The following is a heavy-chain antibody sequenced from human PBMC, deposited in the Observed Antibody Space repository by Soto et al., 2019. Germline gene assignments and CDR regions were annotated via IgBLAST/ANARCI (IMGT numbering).Heavy chain of an antibody. D-gene: IGHD2-15*01. CDR2: ISAYNGNT. J-gene: IGHJ4*02. V-gene: IGHV1-18*01. CDR1: GYTFTSYG. CDR3: ARLLGYCSGGSCYLWYYFDY. Sequence: ASVKVSCKASGYTFTSYGISWVRQAPGQGLEWMGWISAYNGNTNYAQKLQGRVTMTTDTSTSTAYMELRSLRSDDTAVYYCARLLGYCSGGSCYLWYYFDYWGQGTLVTVSS.